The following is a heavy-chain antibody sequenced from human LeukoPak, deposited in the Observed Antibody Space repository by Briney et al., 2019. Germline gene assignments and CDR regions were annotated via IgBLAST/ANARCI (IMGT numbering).Heavy chain of an antibody. CDR1: GGTFSSYA. CDR2: IIPIFGTA. D-gene: IGHD1-26*01. Sequence: GSSVKVSCKASGGTFSSYAISWVRLAPGQGLEWMGGIIPIFGTANYAQKFQGRVTITADESTSAAYMELSSLRSEDTAVYYCARGLIVGATSYAFDIWGQGTMVTVSS. J-gene: IGHJ3*02. CDR3: ARGLIVGATSYAFDI. V-gene: IGHV1-69*01.